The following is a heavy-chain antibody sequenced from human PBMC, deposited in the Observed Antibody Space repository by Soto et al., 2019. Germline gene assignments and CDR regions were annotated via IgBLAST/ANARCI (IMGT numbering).Heavy chain of an antibody. D-gene: IGHD2-21*02. Sequence: QVQLVQSEAEVKKPGSSVKVSCKASGGSFGNLAISWVRQAPGQWLEWVAGIIPIYRASKYEEHFLGRISLTLDESTATTYLQLSSLTSEDSAIYYCATDTKDGYNYWLFDLWGRGPQVTVSS. CDR1: GGSFGNLA. V-gene: IGHV1-69*01. J-gene: IGHJ2*01. CDR3: ATDTKDGYNYWLFDL. CDR2: IIPIYRAS.